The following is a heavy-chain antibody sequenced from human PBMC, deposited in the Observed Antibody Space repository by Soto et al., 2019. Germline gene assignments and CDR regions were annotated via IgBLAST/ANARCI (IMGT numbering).Heavy chain of an antibody. V-gene: IGHV4-59*01. CDR3: ARDDITMVRGVTDYYYYGMDV. Sequence: SETLSLTCTVSGGSISSYYWSWIRQPPGKGLEWIGYIYYSGSTNYNPSLKSRVTISVDTSKNQFSLKLSSVTAADTAVYYCARDDITMVRGVTDYYYYGMDVWGQGTTVTVSS. J-gene: IGHJ6*02. D-gene: IGHD3-10*01. CDR1: GGSISSYY. CDR2: IYYSGST.